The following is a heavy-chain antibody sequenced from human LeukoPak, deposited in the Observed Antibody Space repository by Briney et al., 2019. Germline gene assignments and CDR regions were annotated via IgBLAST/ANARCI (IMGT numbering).Heavy chain of an antibody. CDR2: IYPGDSDT. CDR3: ARRKYSGSYQNNSPLTY. D-gene: IGHD1-26*01. J-gene: IGHJ4*02. Sequence: GESLKISCKGSGYSFTSYWIGWVRQLPGKGLEWMGIIYPGDSDTRYSPSFQGQVTISADKSISTAYLQWSSLKASDTAMYYCARRKYSGSYQNNSPLTYWGQGTLVTVSS. V-gene: IGHV5-51*01. CDR1: GYSFTSYW.